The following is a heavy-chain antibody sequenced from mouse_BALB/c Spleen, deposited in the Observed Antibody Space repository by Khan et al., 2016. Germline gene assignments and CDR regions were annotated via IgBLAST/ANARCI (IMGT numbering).Heavy chain of an antibody. CDR2: IWRGGST. CDR1: GFSLTNSG. V-gene: IGHV2-9*02. J-gene: IGHJ3*01. D-gene: IGHD2-4*01. CDR3: SRDGPDYAAWFAS. Sequence: QVQLKESGPGLVAPSQSLSITCTVSGFSLTNSGVHWIRQPPGKGLEWLGVIWRGGSTDYNSALMSRLSITKDNSQNQVFLKMISLQPAGTALYYFSRDGPDYAAWFASWCQQTLVLISP.